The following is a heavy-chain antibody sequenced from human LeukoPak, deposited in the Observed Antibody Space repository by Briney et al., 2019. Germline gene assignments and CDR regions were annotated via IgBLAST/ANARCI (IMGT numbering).Heavy chain of an antibody. CDR1: SYSISRGYY. Sequence: SETLSLTCSVSSYSISRGYYWGWIRQSPGKGLEWIGNIYQSGSTSYNPSLKSRVTIPLDMSKNQFSLKLSSVTAADTAVYYCVREGPIRFLEQIDYWGQGTLVTVSS. J-gene: IGHJ4*02. CDR3: VREGPIRFLEQIDY. V-gene: IGHV4-38-2*02. CDR2: IYQSGST. D-gene: IGHD3-3*01.